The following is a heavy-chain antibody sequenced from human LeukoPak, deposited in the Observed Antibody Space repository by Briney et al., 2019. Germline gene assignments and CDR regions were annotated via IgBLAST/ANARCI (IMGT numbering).Heavy chain of an antibody. CDR2: INPSGGGT. J-gene: IGHJ4*02. V-gene: IGHV1-46*01. CDR1: GYTFTSYY. Sequence: ASVKVSCRASGYTFTSYYMHWVRQAPGQGLEWMGIINPSGGGTTYAHKFQGRVTMTRDTSTSTVYMELSSLRSEDTAVYYCAAGYSGSYYVYWGQGTLVTVSS. D-gene: IGHD1-26*01. CDR3: AAGYSGSYYVY.